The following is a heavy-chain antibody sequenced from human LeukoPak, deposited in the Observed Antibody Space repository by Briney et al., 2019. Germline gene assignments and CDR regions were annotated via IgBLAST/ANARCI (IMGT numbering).Heavy chain of an antibody. D-gene: IGHD2-15*01. Sequence: GGSLRLSCAASGFTFSSYGVSWVRQAPGRGLGWVSAMSGGGGSTYYADSVTGWLTIARANCKNTLYLQINSLRAEDTAVYYCAKDLAVVAPQRRDYWGQGTLVTVSS. CDR2: MSGGGGST. J-gene: IGHJ4*02. V-gene: IGHV3-23*01. CDR1: GFTFSSYG. CDR3: AKDLAVVAPQRRDY.